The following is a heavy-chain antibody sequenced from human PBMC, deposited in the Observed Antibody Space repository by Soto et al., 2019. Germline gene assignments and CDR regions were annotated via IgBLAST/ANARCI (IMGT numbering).Heavy chain of an antibody. J-gene: IGHJ5*02. V-gene: IGHV3-48*01. CDR2: ISSSSSTI. CDR3: ARDRSLYGSGNLLS. CDR1: GFTFSSYS. D-gene: IGHD3-10*01. Sequence: PGGSLRLSCAASGFTFSSYSMNWVRQAPGKGLEWVSYISSSSSTIYYADSVKGRFTISRDNAKNSLYLQMNSLRAEDTAVYYCARDRSLYGSGNLLSWGQGTLVTVSS.